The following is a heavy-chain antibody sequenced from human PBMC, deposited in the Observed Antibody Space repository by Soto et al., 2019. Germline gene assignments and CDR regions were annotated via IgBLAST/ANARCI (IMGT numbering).Heavy chain of an antibody. Sequence: PGGSLRLSCAASGFTFSRYAMHWVRQAPGKGLQYVSSISNNGGSTYYADSVKGRFTISRDNSKNTLYLQMSSLRVEDTAVYYCVKDRYIDYWGQGTLVTVSS. CDR3: VKDRYIDY. CDR1: GFTFSRYA. V-gene: IGHV3-64D*06. CDR2: ISNNGGST. J-gene: IGHJ4*02.